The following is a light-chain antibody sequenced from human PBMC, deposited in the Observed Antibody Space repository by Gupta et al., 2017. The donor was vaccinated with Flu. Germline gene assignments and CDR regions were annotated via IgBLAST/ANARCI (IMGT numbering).Light chain of an antibody. CDR2: MAS. CDR1: QRIRSW. CDR3: QEYNRYSWT. V-gene: IGKV1-5*03. J-gene: IGKJ1*01. Sequence: GDTVTIACRASQRIRSWLAWAQQKPGKPPKLLIYMASTLETAVPSRFAGSGSGTEFTLTISSLQPDDFATYYCQEYNRYSWTFGQGTKVEIK.